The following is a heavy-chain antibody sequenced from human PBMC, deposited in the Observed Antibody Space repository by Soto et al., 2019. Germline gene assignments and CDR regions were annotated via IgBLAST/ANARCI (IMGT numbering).Heavy chain of an antibody. CDR3: ARGFGYYGSGSYSSYYYGMDV. Sequence: QLQLQESGSGLVKPSQTLSLTCAVSGGSISSGGYSWSWIRQPPGKGLEWIGYIYHSGSTYYNPSLKSRVTISVDRSKNQFSLKLSSVTAADTAVYYCARGFGYYGSGSYSSYYYGMDVWGQGTTVTVSS. CDR2: IYHSGST. V-gene: IGHV4-30-2*01. CDR1: GGSISSGGYS. J-gene: IGHJ6*02. D-gene: IGHD3-10*01.